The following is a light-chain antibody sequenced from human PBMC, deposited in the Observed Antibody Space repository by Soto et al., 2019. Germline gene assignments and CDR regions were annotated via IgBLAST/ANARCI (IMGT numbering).Light chain of an antibody. CDR3: QQYNNWPYT. Sequence: EIVMTQSPATLSVSPGERATLSCRASQSVNSNLAWYQQKPGQAPRLLIYGASTRATGIPARFSGSGSGTEFTLTISSLQSEDFAVYYCQQYNNWPYTFGQATKLDIK. CDR1: QSVNSN. CDR2: GAS. V-gene: IGKV3-15*01. J-gene: IGKJ2*01.